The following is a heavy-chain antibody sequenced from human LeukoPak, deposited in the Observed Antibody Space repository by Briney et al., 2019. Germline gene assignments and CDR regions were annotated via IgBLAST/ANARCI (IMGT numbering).Heavy chain of an antibody. D-gene: IGHD2-15*01. Sequence: GGSLRLSCAASGFTFSNYAMSWVRQAPGKGLEWVSHISGSGGSTYYADSVKGRFTISRDNAKNSLYLQMNSLRAEDTALYYCAKDFLGYCSGGSCSSFYYFDYWGQGTLVTVSS. CDR1: GFTFSNYA. CDR3: AKDFLGYCSGGSCSSFYYFDY. V-gene: IGHV3-23*01. J-gene: IGHJ4*02. CDR2: ISGSGGST.